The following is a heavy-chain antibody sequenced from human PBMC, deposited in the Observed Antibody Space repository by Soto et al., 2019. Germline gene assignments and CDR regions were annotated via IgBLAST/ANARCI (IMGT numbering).Heavy chain of an antibody. CDR1: GGSFSGDY. V-gene: IGHV4-34*01. CDR2: INRSGST. J-gene: IGHJ3*02. Sequence: SETLSLTCAVSGGSFSGDYWSWIRQSPGKGLEWIGEINRSGSTGYNPSLKSRVTISIDTSKNQFSLKLSSATAADTAVYYCARGRLFAIVPFSKFGLDIWGQGTTVTVSS. CDR3: ARGRLFAIVPFSKFGLDI. D-gene: IGHD3-3*02.